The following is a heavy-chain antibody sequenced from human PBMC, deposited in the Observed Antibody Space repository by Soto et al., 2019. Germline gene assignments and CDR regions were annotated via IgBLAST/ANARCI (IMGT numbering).Heavy chain of an antibody. CDR1: GGTFSSYA. CDR3: ARSPFGYSSSWYLSY. Sequence: SVKVSCKASGGTFSSYAISWVRQAPGQGLEWMGGIIPIFGTANYAQKFQGRVTITADESTSTAYMELSSLRSEDTAVYYCARSPFGYSSSWYLSYWGQGTLVTVSS. V-gene: IGHV1-69*13. D-gene: IGHD6-13*01. CDR2: IIPIFGTA. J-gene: IGHJ4*02.